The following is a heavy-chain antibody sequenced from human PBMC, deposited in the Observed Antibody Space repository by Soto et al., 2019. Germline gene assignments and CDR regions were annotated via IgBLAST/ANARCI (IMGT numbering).Heavy chain of an antibody. V-gene: IGHV4-59*08. CDR1: GGSISSYY. CDR3: ARRWGYAFDI. Sequence: QVQLQESGPGLVKPSETLSLTCTVSGGSISSYYWSWIRQTPGKGLEWIGYIYYSGSTNYNPSLKSRVTISVDTSNTQFSLKLSSVPAAHTAVYYCARRWGYAFDIWGPGTMVTVSS. D-gene: IGHD1-26*01. CDR2: IYYSGST. J-gene: IGHJ3*02.